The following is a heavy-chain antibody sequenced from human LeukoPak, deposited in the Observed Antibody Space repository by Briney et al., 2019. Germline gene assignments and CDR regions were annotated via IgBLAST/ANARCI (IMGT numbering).Heavy chain of an antibody. CDR2: ISGSGGST. D-gene: IGHD3-22*01. CDR3: AKDGEYYYDSSGYMD. J-gene: IGHJ4*02. V-gene: IGHV3-23*01. CDR1: GFTFSSYA. Sequence: GGSLRLSWAASGFTFSSYAMSWVRQAPGKGLEWVSAISGSGGSTYYADSVKGRFTISRDNSKNTLYLQMNSLRAEDTAVYYCAKDGEYYYDSSGYMDWGQGTLVTVSS.